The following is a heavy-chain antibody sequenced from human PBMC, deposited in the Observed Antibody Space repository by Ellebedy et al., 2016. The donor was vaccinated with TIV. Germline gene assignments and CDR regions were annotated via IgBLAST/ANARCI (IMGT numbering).Heavy chain of an antibody. CDR2: ISSSGSPI. D-gene: IGHD1-1*01. J-gene: IGHJ4*02. CDR1: GFTFSDYY. CDR3: ARLDWSDVDLRHFYFDY. Sequence: GGSLRLSCATSGFTFSDYYMSWIRQAPGKGLEWVSYISSSGSPIYYADSVKGRFTIFRDNAKNSLYLQMTSLRAEDTAVYFCARLDWSDVDLRHFYFDYWGQGTQVTVSS. V-gene: IGHV3-11*01.